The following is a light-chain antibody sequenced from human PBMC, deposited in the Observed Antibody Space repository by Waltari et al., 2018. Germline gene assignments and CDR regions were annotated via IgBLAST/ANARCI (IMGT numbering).Light chain of an antibody. J-gene: IGLJ2*01. Sequence: QSVLTQPPSVSGAPGQRVTISCTGSSANIGAGSEVPRSQQLPGTAPKLLVYGNTNRPSGVPDRFSGSKSGTSASLAITGLQAEDEADYYCQSSDIWLSGHAVFGGGTRLIVL. CDR1: SANIGAGSE. CDR3: QSSDIWLSGHAV. CDR2: GNT. V-gene: IGLV1-40*01.